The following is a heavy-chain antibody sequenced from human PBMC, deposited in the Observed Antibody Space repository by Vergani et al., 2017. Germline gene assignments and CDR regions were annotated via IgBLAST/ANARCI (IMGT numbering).Heavy chain of an antibody. CDR1: GGSFSGYY. CDR3: ARGGRMVRGVINWFDP. V-gene: IGHV4-34*01. J-gene: IGHJ5*02. CDR2: INHSGST. Sequence: QVQLQQWGAGLLKPSETLSLTCAVYGGSFSGYYWSWIRQPPGKGLEWNGEINHSGSTNYNPSLKSRVTISVDTSKNQFSLKLSSVTAADTAVYYCARGGRMVRGVINWFDPWGQGTLVTVSS. D-gene: IGHD3-10*01.